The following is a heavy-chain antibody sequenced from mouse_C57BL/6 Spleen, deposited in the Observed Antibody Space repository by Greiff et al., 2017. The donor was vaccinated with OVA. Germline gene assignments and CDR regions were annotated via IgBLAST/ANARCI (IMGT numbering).Heavy chain of an antibody. J-gene: IGHJ2*01. Sequence: VQLQQSGAELVRPGASVTLSCKASGYTFTDYEMHWVKQTPVHGLEWIGAIDPETGGTAYNQKFKGKAILTADKSSSTAYMELRSLTSEDSAVYYCTRRNGYVYYFDYWGQGTTLTVSS. CDR1: GYTFTDYE. CDR2: IDPETGGT. V-gene: IGHV1-15*01. D-gene: IGHD2-10*02. CDR3: TRRNGYVYYFDY.